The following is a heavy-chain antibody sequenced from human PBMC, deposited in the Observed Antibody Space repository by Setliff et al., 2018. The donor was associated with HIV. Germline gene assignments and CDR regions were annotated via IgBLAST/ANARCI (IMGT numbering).Heavy chain of an antibody. Sequence: TLVNPTQTLTLTCTFSGFSLTTSGIRVTWVRQPPGKALEWLARIDWEDDKFYSTSLKTRLTISKDTSKNQVVLTMTNMGPLDTATYFCARTYGSASKLDYWGPGTLVTVS. CDR1: GFSLTTSGIR. CDR2: IDWEDDK. V-gene: IGHV2-70*04. CDR3: ARTYGSASKLDY. D-gene: IGHD3-10*01. J-gene: IGHJ4*02.